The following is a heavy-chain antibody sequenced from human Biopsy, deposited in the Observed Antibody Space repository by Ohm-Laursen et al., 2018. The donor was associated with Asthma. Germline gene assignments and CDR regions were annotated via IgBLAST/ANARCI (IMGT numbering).Heavy chain of an antibody. CDR1: GYTFTSFA. D-gene: IGHD3-9*01. J-gene: IGHJ3*01. Sequence: GSSVTASCTASGYTFTSFAIHWVRQAPGQRLEWMGWVNTGNGDTKYSQKFQGRVTITRDTSASTAYMELRSLRSEDTATYYCARTYYDFLTGQVKDVFGVWGQGTRVTVSS. CDR2: VNTGNGDT. V-gene: IGHV1-3*04. CDR3: ARTYYDFLTGQVKDVFGV.